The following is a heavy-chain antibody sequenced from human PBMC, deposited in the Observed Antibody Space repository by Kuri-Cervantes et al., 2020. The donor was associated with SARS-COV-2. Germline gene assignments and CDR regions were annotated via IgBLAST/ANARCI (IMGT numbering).Heavy chain of an antibody. CDR3: ARRSNIDGYYFDY. CDR1: GYSISSGYY. J-gene: IGHJ4*02. CDR2: IYHSGST. Sequence: SQTLSLTCAVSGYSISSGYYWGWIRQPPGKGLEWIGSIYHSGSTNYNPSLKSRVTISVDKSKNQFSLKLSSVTAADTAVYYCARRSNIDGYYFDYWGQGTLVTVSS. V-gene: IGHV4-38-2*01. D-gene: IGHD2/OR15-2a*01.